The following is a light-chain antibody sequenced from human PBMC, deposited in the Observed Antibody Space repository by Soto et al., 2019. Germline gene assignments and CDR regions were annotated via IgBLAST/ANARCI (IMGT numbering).Light chain of an antibody. CDR3: MQAIQAPRT. J-gene: IGKJ1*01. V-gene: IGKV2-28*01. Sequence: DIVLTESPLSLPVTPGEPASISCRSSQSLLHSNGNIYLDWYLQKPGQSPQLLIYWGSIRASGVPDRFSGSASGTDFTLKITRVEAEDVGVYYCMQAIQAPRTFGLGTKVEIK. CDR1: QSLLHSNGNIY. CDR2: WGS.